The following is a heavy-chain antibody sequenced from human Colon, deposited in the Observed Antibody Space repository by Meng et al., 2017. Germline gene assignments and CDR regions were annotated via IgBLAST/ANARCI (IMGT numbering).Heavy chain of an antibody. V-gene: IGHV3-9*03. CDR2: ISWNSGSI. CDR3: AKGGIAAAGTLGNWFDP. Sequence: SLKISCAASGFTFDDYAMHWVRQAPGKGLEWVSGISWNSGSIGYADSLKGRFTISRDNAKNSLYLQMNSLRAEDMALYYCAKGGIAAAGTLGNWFDPWGQGTLVTVSS. D-gene: IGHD6-13*01. J-gene: IGHJ5*02. CDR1: GFTFDDYA.